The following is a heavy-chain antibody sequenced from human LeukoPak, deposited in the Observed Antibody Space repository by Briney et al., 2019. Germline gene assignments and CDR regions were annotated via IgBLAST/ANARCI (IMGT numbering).Heavy chain of an antibody. CDR1: SGSISSYY. V-gene: IGHV4-59*01. J-gene: IGHJ3*02. CDR3: AREDAQEGTNAFDI. CDR2: ISYSGST. D-gene: IGHD2-2*01. Sequence: SETLSLTCTVSSGSISSYYWSWIRQPPGKGLERIGYISYSGSTNYNPSLKSRVTISVDTSKNQFSLKLTSVTAADTAVYYCAREDAQEGTNAFDIWGQGTMVTVSS.